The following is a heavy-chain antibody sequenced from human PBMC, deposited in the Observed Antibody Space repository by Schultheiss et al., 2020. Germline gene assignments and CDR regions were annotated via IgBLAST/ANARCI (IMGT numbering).Heavy chain of an antibody. CDR1: GGTFSSYA. Sequence: SVKVSCKASGGTFSSYAISWVRQAPGQGLEWMGGIIPIFGTANYAQKFQGRVTITADESTSTAYMELSSLRSEDTAVYYCTYYDFWSGSGYYYYGMDVWGQGTTVTVSS. CDR3: TYYDFWSGSGYYYYGMDV. CDR2: IIPIFGTA. J-gene: IGHJ6*02. V-gene: IGHV1-69*13. D-gene: IGHD3-3*01.